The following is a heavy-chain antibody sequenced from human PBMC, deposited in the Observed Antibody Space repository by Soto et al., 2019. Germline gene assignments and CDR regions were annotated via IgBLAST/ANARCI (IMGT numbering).Heavy chain of an antibody. J-gene: IGHJ5*02. CDR3: AADIVVVVAATGRPSNWFDP. Sequence: PSGTLSLTCAVYGGSFRGYYWSWIPQPPGEGLDWIGEINHSGSTNYNPSLKSRVTISVDTSKNQFSLKLSSVTAADTAVYYCAADIVVVVAATGRPSNWFDPWGQGTLVTVSS. D-gene: IGHD2-15*01. CDR1: GGSFRGYY. CDR2: INHSGST. V-gene: IGHV4-34*01.